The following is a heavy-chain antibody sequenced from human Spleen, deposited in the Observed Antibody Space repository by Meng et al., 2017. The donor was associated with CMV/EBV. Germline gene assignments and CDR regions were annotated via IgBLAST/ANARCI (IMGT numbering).Heavy chain of an antibody. Sequence: GGSLRLSCAASGFTFSIYWMHWVRQAPGKGLVWVSRINSDGNSTTYADSVRGRFTISRDNAKNTLYLQVNSLKTEDTAVYYCTTLLAIFGVVPDHWGQGTLVTVSS. CDR2: INSDGNST. V-gene: IGHV3-74*01. J-gene: IGHJ4*02. CDR3: TTLLAIFGVVPDH. D-gene: IGHD3-3*01. CDR1: GFTFSIYW.